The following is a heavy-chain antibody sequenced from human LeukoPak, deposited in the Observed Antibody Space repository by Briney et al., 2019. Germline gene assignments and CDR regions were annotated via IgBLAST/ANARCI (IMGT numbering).Heavy chain of an antibody. CDR1: GGTFSSYA. Sequence: ASVKVSCKASGGTFSSYAISWVRQAPGQGLEWMGGIIPIFGTANYAQKFQGRVTITADESTSTAYMELSSLRSEDTAVYYCARDRNPYYYDSSGYYFDYWGQGTLVTVSS. J-gene: IGHJ4*02. CDR2: IIPIFGTA. V-gene: IGHV1-69*13. CDR3: ARDRNPYYYDSSGYYFDY. D-gene: IGHD3-22*01.